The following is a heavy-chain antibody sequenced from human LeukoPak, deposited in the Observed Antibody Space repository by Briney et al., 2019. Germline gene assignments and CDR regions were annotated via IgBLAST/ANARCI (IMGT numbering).Heavy chain of an antibody. CDR2: IKEDGSAK. V-gene: IGHV3-7*01. D-gene: IGHD1-26*01. J-gene: IGHJ4*02. CDR3: VPHLSSGGYSVFHN. CDR1: GFTFNGYW. Sequence: GGSLRLSCAASGFTFNGYWMSWVRRAPGQGLEWVANIKEDGSAKYYVDSVKGRFIISRDNTKNSLYLQMNSLRIEDTAVYYCVPHLSSGGYSVFHNWGQGTGVTVSS.